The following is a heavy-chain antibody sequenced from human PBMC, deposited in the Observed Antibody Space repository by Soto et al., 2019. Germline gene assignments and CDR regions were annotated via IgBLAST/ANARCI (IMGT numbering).Heavy chain of an antibody. J-gene: IGHJ5*02. V-gene: IGHV3-23*01. Sequence: EAQLLESGGGLVQPGGSLRLSCAASGFAFSNFAMSWVRQAPGKGLEWVSAIGSGSRGTHYAESVEDRFTISRDDSKITLYLQLNSLTAADTAVYYCAAPRAAVPHTRYFDPWGQGTPVTVSP. CDR1: GFAFSNFA. CDR3: AAPRAAVPHTRYFDP. CDR2: IGSGSRGT. D-gene: IGHD6-13*01.